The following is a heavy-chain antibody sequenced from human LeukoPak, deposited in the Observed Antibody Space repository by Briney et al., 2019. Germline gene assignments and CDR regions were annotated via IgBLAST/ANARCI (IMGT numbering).Heavy chain of an antibody. D-gene: IGHD5-12*01. J-gene: IGHJ4*02. CDR1: GYTFTGYY. V-gene: IGHV1-69*02. CDR2: IIPILGIA. CDR3: ARSIQGGYDD. Sequence: GASVKVSCKASGYTFTGYYMHWVRQAPGQGLEWMGRIIPILGIANYAQKFQGRVTITADKSTSTAYMELSSLRSEDTAVYYCARSIQGGYDDWGQGTLVTVSS.